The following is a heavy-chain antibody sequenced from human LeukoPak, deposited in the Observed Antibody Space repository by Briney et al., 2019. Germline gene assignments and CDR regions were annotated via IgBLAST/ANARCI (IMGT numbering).Heavy chain of an antibody. D-gene: IGHD3-22*01. CDR1: GYTFTSYA. CDR3: ARKYYDSRAHRSNWFDP. CDR2: INTNTGNP. J-gene: IGHJ5*02. V-gene: IGHV7-4-1*02. Sequence: RASVKVSCKASGYTFTSYAMNWVRQAPGQGLDWMGWINTNTGNPTYAQGFTGRFVFSLDTSVSTAYLQISSLKAEDTAVYYCARKYYDSRAHRSNWFDPWGQGTLVTVSS.